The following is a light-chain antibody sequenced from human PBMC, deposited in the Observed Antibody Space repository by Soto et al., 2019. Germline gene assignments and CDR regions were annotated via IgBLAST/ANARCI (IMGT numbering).Light chain of an antibody. CDR2: DAS. CDR1: QSVSSS. J-gene: IGKJ4*01. V-gene: IGKV3-11*01. Sequence: EIVLTQSPATLSLSPGERATLSCRASQSVSSSLAWYQQNPGQAPRLLIFDASNRATGIPVRFSGSGSGTDFTLIISSLEPEDFTVYYCQQHSDWPLTFGGGTRVEIK. CDR3: QQHSDWPLT.